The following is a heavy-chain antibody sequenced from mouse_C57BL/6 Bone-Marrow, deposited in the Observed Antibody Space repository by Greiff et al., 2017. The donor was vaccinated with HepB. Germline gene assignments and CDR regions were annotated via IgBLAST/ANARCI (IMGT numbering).Heavy chain of an antibody. D-gene: IGHD2-1*01. CDR1: GFTFTDYY. J-gene: IGHJ4*01. CDR3: ARFYYGNYWAMDY. Sequence: VQLQQSGPVLVKPGPSVKISCKASGFTFTDYYMHWVKQSHGKSLEWIGLVYPYNGGTSYNQKFKGKATLTVDTSSSTAYMELNSLTSADSAVYYCARFYYGNYWAMDYWGQGTSVTVSS. CDR2: VYPYNGGT. V-gene: IGHV1-36*01.